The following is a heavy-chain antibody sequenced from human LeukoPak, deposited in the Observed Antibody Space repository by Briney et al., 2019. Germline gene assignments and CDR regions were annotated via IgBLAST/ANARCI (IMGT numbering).Heavy chain of an antibody. Sequence: SETLSLTCAVYGGSFSGYYWSWIRQPPGKGLEWIGEINHSGSTNYNPSLKSRVTISVDTSKNQFSLKLSSVTAADTAVYYCARDPMATTTPFDYWGQGTLVTVSS. V-gene: IGHV4-34*01. CDR3: ARDPMATTTPFDY. J-gene: IGHJ4*02. CDR1: GGSFSGYY. CDR2: INHSGST. D-gene: IGHD5-24*01.